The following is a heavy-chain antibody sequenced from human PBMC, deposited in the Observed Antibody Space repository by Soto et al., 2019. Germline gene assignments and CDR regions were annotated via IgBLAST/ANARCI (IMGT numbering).Heavy chain of an antibody. CDR3: ATESYYHWQY. CDR1: GFTFSGYW. V-gene: IGHV3-7*01. Sequence: EVQLVESGGDLVQPGGSLRLSCAASGFTFSGYWMAWVRQAPGKGLEWVANIKQDGSVKYYVDSLKDRFTISRDNAKNSLYLQMDSLRAEDTAVYFCATESYYHWQYWGQGTLVTVSS. J-gene: IGHJ4*02. CDR2: IKQDGSVK. D-gene: IGHD3-9*01.